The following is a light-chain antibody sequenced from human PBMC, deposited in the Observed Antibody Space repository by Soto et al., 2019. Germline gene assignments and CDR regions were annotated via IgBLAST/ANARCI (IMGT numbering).Light chain of an antibody. CDR2: GAS. CDR3: QQYGSSPVS. Sequence: EIVLTQSPGTLSLSPGERATLSCRASQSVSSTYLAWYQQKPGQPPRLLIYGASSRATGIPDRFSGSGSGTDFTLTITRLESDGFSVYYCQQYGSSPVSFGQGTRLDIK. CDR1: QSVSSTY. V-gene: IGKV3-20*01. J-gene: IGKJ5*01.